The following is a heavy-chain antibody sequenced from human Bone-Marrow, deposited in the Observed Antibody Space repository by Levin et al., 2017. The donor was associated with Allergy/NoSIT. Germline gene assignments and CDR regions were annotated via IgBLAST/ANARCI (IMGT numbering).Heavy chain of an antibody. CDR2: IIPIFGTA. J-gene: IGHJ6*02. CDR1: GGTFSSYA. Sequence: GASVKVSCKASGGTFSSYAISWVRQAPGQGLEWMGGIIPIFGTANYAQKFQGRVTITADESTSTAYMELSSLRSEDTAVYYCARGLPAGGATVYGMDVWGQGTTVTVSS. D-gene: IGHD3-10*01. V-gene: IGHV1-69*13. CDR3: ARGLPAGGATVYGMDV.